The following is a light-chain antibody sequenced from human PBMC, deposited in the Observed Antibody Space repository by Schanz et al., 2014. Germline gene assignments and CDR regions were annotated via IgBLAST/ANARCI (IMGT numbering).Light chain of an antibody. CDR1: QSVSSH. V-gene: IGKV3-15*01. CDR3: QQSYSTPWT. J-gene: IGKJ1*01. Sequence: EIVMTQSPATLSVSPGGRVTLFCRASQSVSSHLVWYQQKFGQAPRLLIYGASIRATGIPARFSGSGSGTDFTLTISSLQPEDFATYYCQQSYSTPWTFGPGTKVEIK. CDR2: GAS.